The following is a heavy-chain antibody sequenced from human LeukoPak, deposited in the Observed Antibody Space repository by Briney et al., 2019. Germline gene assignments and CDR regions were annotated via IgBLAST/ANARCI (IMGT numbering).Heavy chain of an antibody. D-gene: IGHD7-27*01. Sequence: PGPSLRIPCATPGFTFSSYAMTWIRKAPGKGLERLPPIRGSDGSTFYADSVKGRFTISRENSMNTLNLQINSLRAEDTAVYYCAKMGIGGYWGQGTLVTVSS. CDR3: AKMGIGGY. CDR2: IRGSDGST. J-gene: IGHJ4*02. V-gene: IGHV3-23*01. CDR1: GFTFSSYA.